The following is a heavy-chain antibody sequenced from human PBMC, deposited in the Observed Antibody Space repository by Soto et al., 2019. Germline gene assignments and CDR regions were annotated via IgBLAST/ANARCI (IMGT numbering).Heavy chain of an antibody. D-gene: IGHD3-3*01. V-gene: IGHV2-5*02. CDR1: GFSLTTSGVG. CDR3: AHRVLRAVFGVVTTTAIYFDF. J-gene: IGHJ4*02. Sequence: QITLNESGPPVVKPTEPLTLTCTFSGFSLTTSGVGVGWVRQSPGKAPEWLAFIYWDDDKRYSTSLKSRLTITKDTSQNQVVLTMANVDPADTATYYCAHRVLRAVFGVVTTTAIYFDFWGQGTPVVVSS. CDR2: IYWDDDK.